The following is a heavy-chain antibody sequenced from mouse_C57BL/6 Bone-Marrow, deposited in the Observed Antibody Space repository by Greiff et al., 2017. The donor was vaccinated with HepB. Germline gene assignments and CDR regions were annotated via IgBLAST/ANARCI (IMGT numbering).Heavy chain of an antibody. CDR1: SYSFTGYY. CDR2: INPSTGGT. V-gene: IGHV1-42*01. J-gene: IGHJ4*01. CDR3: ARMGRLYYAMDY. D-gene: IGHD4-1*01. Sequence: VQLQQSGPELVKPGASVKISCKASSYSFTGYYMNWVKQSPEKSLEWIGEINPSTGGTTYNQKFKAKATLTVDKSSSTAYMQLKSLTSEDSAVYYCARMGRLYYAMDYWGQGTSVTVSS.